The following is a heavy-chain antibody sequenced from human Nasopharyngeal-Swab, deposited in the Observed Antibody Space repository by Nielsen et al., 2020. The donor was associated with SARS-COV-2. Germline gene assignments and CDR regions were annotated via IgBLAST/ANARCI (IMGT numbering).Heavy chain of an antibody. D-gene: IGHD3-22*01. J-gene: IGHJ4*02. CDR2: IKSKTDGGTT. CDR1: GFTFSNAW. V-gene: IGHV3-15*01. CDR3: TTGGVGYYDSSGYYFGY. Sequence: GGSLRLSCAASGFTFSNAWMSWVRQAPGKGLEWVGRIKSKTDGGTTDYAAPVKGRFTISRDGSKNTLYLQMNSLKTEDTAVYYCTTGGVGYYDSSGYYFGYWGQGTLVTVSS.